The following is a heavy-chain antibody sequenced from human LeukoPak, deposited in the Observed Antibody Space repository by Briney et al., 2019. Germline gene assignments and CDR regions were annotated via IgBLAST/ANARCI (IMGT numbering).Heavy chain of an antibody. Sequence: GSLRLSCAASGFTFSSYSMNWVRQAPGKGLEWIGHIYYSGSTNYNPSLKSRVIISLDTSKNQFSLKVSSVTAADTAVYYCARGPRGSGWYGDSWGQGTLVTVSS. J-gene: IGHJ4*02. CDR3: ARGPRGSGWYGDS. D-gene: IGHD6-19*01. CDR1: GFTFSSYS. CDR2: IYYSGST. V-gene: IGHV4-59*01.